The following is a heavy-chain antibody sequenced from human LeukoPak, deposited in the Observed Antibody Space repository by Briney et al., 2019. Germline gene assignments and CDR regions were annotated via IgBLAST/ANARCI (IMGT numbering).Heavy chain of an antibody. J-gene: IGHJ4*02. V-gene: IGHV4-4*01. Sequence: SETLSLTCAVSGGSISSSNWWSWVRQPPGKGLEWIGEIYHSGSTNYNPSLKSRVTISVDKSKNQFSLKLSSVTAADTAVYCCARTGGSGWYSRNYFDYWGQGTLVTVSS. CDR3: ARTGGSGWYSRNYFDY. CDR2: IYHSGST. CDR1: GGSISSSNW. D-gene: IGHD6-19*01.